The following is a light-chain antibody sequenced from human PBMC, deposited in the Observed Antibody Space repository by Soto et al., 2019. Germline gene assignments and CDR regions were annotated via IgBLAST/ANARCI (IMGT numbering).Light chain of an antibody. V-gene: IGKV3-20*01. Sequence: EIVLTHSPGTLSLSPWERATLSCRASQSVSSSYLAWYQQKPGQPPRLLIYGASSRATGIPDRFSGSGSGTDFTLTISRLEPEDFAVYYCQQYRMSPNNFGQGTRLEIK. CDR1: QSVSSSY. CDR2: GAS. CDR3: QQYRMSPNN. J-gene: IGKJ5*01.